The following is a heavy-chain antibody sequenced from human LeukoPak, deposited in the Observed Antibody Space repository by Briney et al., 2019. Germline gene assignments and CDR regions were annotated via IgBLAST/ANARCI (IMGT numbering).Heavy chain of an antibody. V-gene: IGHV3-21*01. CDR2: ISSSSSYI. CDR1: GFTFSSYS. J-gene: IGHJ6*02. CDR3: ARDFSSAYYYYGMDV. D-gene: IGHD2/OR15-2a*01. Sequence: GGSLRLSCAASGFTFSSYSMNWVRQAPGEGLEWVSSISSSSSYIYYADSVKGRFTISRDNAKNSLYLQMNSLRAEDTAVYYCARDFSSAYYYYGMDVWGQGTTVTVSS.